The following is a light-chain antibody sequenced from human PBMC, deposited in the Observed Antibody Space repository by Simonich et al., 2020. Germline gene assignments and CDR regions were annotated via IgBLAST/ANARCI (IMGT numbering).Light chain of an antibody. CDR3: QVWDSSTHVV. V-gene: IGLV3-9*01. CDR2: RDS. CDR1: NIGSKN. Sequence: SYELTQPLSVSVALGQTARITCGGNNIGSKNVHWYQHKPGQAPVLVIYRDSNRPSGIPERFSGSNSGNTATLTISRAQAGDEADYYCQVWDSSTHVVFGGGTKLTVL. J-gene: IGLJ2*01.